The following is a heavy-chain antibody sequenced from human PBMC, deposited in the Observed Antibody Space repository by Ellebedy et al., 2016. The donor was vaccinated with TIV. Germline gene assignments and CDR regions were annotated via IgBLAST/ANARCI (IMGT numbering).Heavy chain of an antibody. D-gene: IGHD2-2*01. CDR2: IYSGGGSST. CDR3: AANVDPARGNYYGMDV. Sequence: PGGSLRLSCEASGFTVSSNYISWVRQAPGKGLEWVPVIYSGGGSSTYYADSVKGRFTISRDNSKNTLSLQMNSLRAEDTAVYYCAANVDPARGNYYGMDVWGQGTTVTVSS. V-gene: IGHV3-53*01. J-gene: IGHJ6*02. CDR1: GFTVSSNY.